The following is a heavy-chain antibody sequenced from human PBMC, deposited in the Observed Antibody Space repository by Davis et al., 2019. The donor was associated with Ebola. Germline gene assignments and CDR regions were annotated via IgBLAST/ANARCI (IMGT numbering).Heavy chain of an antibody. CDR3: ARVIGSTTGWFDP. Sequence: SETMSLTCAVYGGSFSGYYWSWIRQPPGKGLEWIGEINHSGSTNYNPSLKSRVAISVDTSKNQFSLKLSSVTAADTAVYYCARVIGSTTGWFDPWGQGTLVTVSS. V-gene: IGHV4-34*01. D-gene: IGHD4-17*01. CDR2: INHSGST. J-gene: IGHJ5*02. CDR1: GGSFSGYY.